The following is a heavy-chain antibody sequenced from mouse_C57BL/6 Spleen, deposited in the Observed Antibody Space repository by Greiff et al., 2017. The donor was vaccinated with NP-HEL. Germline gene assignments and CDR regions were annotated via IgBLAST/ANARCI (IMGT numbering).Heavy chain of an antibody. CDR3: ARGDYAMDY. CDR2: IYPGDGDT. J-gene: IGHJ4*01. CDR1: GYAFSSSW. Sequence: QVQLQQSGPELVKPGASVKISCKASGYAFSSSWMHWVKQRPGKGLEWIGRIYPGDGDTNYNGKFKGKATLTADKSSSTAYMQLSSLTSEDSAVYFCARGDYAMDYWGQGTSVTVSS. V-gene: IGHV1-82*01.